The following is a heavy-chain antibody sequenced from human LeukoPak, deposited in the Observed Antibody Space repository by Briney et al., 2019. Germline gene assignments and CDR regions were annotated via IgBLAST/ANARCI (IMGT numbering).Heavy chain of an antibody. D-gene: IGHD2-15*01. J-gene: IGHJ4*02. Sequence: PPETLSPTCTVSGGSISSYYWSWIRQSPGKGLEWIGFFHYSGSTNYNPSLNSRVTTSIDTSMNQLSLTLVSVTAADTAVYFCARHHDGGPKLRLDFWGLGVLVTVSS. V-gene: IGHV4-59*08. CDR3: ARHHDGGPKLRLDF. CDR2: FHYSGST. CDR1: GGSISSYY.